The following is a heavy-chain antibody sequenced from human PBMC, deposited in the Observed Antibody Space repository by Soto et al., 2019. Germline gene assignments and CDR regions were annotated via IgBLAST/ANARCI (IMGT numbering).Heavy chain of an antibody. CDR3: AREWSGGRRDGNPDKYYGMDV. CDR1: GGSISSGSFY. V-gene: IGHV4-31*03. D-gene: IGHD2-15*01. J-gene: IGHJ6*02. Sequence: QVQLQESGPGLVKPSQPLSLTCTVSGGSISSGSFYWTWIRQHPGKGLEFIGYIYYSGDTYYNPSHRSRVIISLDTSKNQFSLRLNSVTAADTAVYYCAREWSGGRRDGNPDKYYGMDVWGQGTKVTVSS. CDR2: IYYSGDT.